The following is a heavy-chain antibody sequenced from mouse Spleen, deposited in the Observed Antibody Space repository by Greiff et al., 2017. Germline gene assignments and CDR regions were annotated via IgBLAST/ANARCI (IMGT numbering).Heavy chain of an antibody. V-gene: IGHV2-2*01. J-gene: IGHJ1*01. D-gene: IGHD2-13*01. CDR3: ARKDYWWYFDV. Sequence: QVQLQQSGPGLVQPSQSLSITCTVSGFSLTSYGVHWVRQSPGKGLEWLGVIWSGGSTDYNAAFISRLSISKDNSKSQVFFKMNSLQADDTAIYYCARKDYWWYFDVWGAGTTVTVSS. CDR1: GFSLTSYG. CDR2: IWSGGST.